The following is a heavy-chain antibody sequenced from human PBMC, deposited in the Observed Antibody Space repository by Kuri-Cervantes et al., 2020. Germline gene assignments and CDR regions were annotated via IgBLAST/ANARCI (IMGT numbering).Heavy chain of an antibody. Sequence: ASVKVSCKASGYTFTSYDINWVRQATGQGLEWMEWMNPNSGNTGYAQKFQGRVTMTRNTSISTAYMELSSLRSDDTAVYYCAREGPELWFGVLLDPRWYYYGMDVWGQGTTVTVSS. J-gene: IGHJ6*02. CDR1: GYTFTSYD. D-gene: IGHD3-10*01. V-gene: IGHV1-8*01. CDR3: AREGPELWFGVLLDPRWYYYGMDV. CDR2: MNPNSGNT.